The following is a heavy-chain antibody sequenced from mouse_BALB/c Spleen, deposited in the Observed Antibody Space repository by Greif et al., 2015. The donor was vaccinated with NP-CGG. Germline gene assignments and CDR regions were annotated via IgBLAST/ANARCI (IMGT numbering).Heavy chain of an antibody. CDR3: ARGETGTGY. CDR2: IYPGDGDT. CDR1: GYTFTSYW. J-gene: IGHJ2*01. D-gene: IGHD4-1*01. Sequence: QVQLQQSGAELARPGASVKLSCKASGYTFTSYWMQWVKQRPGQGLEWIGAIYPGDGDTRYTQKFKGKATLTADKSSSTAYMQLSSLASEDSAVYYCARGETGTGYWGQGTTLTVSS. V-gene: IGHV1-87*01.